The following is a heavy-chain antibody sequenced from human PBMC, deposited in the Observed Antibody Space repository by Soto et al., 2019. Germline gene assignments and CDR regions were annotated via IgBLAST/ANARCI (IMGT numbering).Heavy chain of an antibody. J-gene: IGHJ5*02. CDR2: INAGNGNT. Sequence: ASVKVSCKASGYTFTSYAMHWVRQAPGQRLELIGWINAGNGNTKYSQKFQGRVTITRDTSASTAYMELSSLRSEDTAVYYCARDNSSWYWDNWFDPWGQGTLVTVSS. CDR1: GYTFTSYA. CDR3: ARDNSSWYWDNWFDP. D-gene: IGHD6-13*01. V-gene: IGHV1-3*01.